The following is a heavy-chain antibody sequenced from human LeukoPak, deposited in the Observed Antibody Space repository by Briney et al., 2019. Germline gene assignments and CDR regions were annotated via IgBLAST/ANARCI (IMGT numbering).Heavy chain of an antibody. D-gene: IGHD3-10*01. V-gene: IGHV4-59*08. J-gene: IGHJ4*02. CDR3: ARHGPADSRSYPLDY. CDR1: GGSIRGYY. Sequence: SETLSLTCTVSGGSIRGYYWSWIRQPPGKRLEWIAYIYNSVTTNYNPSLKSRLTISVDTSENQISLKLTSVTAADTAVYYCARHGPADSRSYPLDYWGQGTLVTVSS. CDR2: IYNSVTT.